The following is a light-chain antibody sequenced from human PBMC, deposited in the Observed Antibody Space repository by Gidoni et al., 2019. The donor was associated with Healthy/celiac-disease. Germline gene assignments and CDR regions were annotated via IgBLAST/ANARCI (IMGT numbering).Light chain of an antibody. CDR3: QQSDSARLT. Sequence: IQVTQSPSSLSASVGDRVTNPCRASQGISSYLNWYQQKPGKAPQLLIYAASSLQSGVPSRFSGSGSGTDFTLTISSLQPEDFATYYCQQSDSARLTFGGGTKVEIK. CDR2: AAS. J-gene: IGKJ4*01. V-gene: IGKV1-39*01. CDR1: QGISSY.